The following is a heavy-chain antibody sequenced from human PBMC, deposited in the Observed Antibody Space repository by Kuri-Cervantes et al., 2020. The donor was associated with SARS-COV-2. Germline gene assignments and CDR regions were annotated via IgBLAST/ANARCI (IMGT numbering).Heavy chain of an antibody. CDR1: GYTFTSYG. CDR2: ISAYNGNT. J-gene: IGHJ6*03. D-gene: IGHD3-10*01. V-gene: IGHV1-18*01. Sequence: ASVKVSCKASGYTFTSYGISWVRQAPGQGLEWMGWISAYNGNTNYAQKFQGRVTMTRNTSISTAYMELSSLRSEDTAVYYCARGSGYYGSGSYYNPPKLLYYYYMDVWGKGTTVTVSS. CDR3: ARGSGYYGSGSYYNPPKLLYYYYMDV.